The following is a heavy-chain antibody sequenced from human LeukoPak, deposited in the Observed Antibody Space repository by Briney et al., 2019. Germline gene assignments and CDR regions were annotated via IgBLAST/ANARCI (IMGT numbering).Heavy chain of an antibody. D-gene: IGHD4-17*01. CDR2: ISAYNGNT. J-gene: IGHJ4*02. CDR1: GGTFSSYA. CDR3: ARDLTPTTVTTFYY. Sequence: ASVKVSCKASGGTFSSYAISWVRQAPGQGLEWMGWISAYNGNTNYAQKLQGRVTMTTDTSTSTAYMELRSLRSDDTAVYYCARDLTPTTVTTFYYWGQGTLVTVSS. V-gene: IGHV1-18*01.